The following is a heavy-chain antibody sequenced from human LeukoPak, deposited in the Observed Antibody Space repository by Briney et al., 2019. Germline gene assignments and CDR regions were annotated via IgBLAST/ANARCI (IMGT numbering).Heavy chain of an antibody. CDR1: GGSISSHY. J-gene: IGHJ6*03. D-gene: IGHD6-19*01. Sequence: SETLSLTCSVSGGSISSHYWTWVRQPPGQALEFIGYIYYGGRTQYNPSLQSRVTMTMDISKNQFSLRLSSVSAADTAVYYCAREVTVAGTFYFYMDVWGKGTAVTVSS. V-gene: IGHV4-59*11. CDR3: AREVTVAGTFYFYMDV. CDR2: IYYGGRT.